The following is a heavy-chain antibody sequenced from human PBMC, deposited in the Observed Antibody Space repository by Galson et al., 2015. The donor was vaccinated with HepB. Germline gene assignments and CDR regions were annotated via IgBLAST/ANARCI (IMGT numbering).Heavy chain of an antibody. CDR3: ARDGTPSNWFGELFPYYYGMDV. CDR2: ISSSSSYI. CDR1: GFTFSSYS. D-gene: IGHD3-10*01. Sequence: SLRLSCAASGFTFSSYSMNWVRQAPGKGLEWVSSISSSSSYIYYADSVKGRFTISRDNAKNSLYLQMNSLRAEDTAVYYCARDGTPSNWFGELFPYYYGMDVWGQGTTVTVSS. J-gene: IGHJ6*02. V-gene: IGHV3-21*01.